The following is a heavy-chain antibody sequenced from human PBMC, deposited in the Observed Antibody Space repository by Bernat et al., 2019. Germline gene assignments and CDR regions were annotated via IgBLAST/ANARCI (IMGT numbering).Heavy chain of an antibody. CDR1: GFTFSSYE. Sequence: EVQLVESGGGLVQPGGSLRLSCAASGFTFSSYEMNWVRQAPGKGLEWVSYISSSGSTIYYADSVKGRFTISRDNAKNSLYLQMNSLRAEDTAVYYCARHDNGDYGWAFDIWGQGTMVTVSS. J-gene: IGHJ3*02. CDR3: ARHDNGDYGWAFDI. CDR2: ISSSGSTI. V-gene: IGHV3-48*03. D-gene: IGHD4-17*01.